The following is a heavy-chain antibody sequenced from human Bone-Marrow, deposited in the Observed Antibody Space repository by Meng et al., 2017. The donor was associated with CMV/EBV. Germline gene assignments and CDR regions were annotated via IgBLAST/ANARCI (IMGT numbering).Heavy chain of an antibody. J-gene: IGHJ6*02. Sequence: SETLSPTCAVYGGSFSGYYWSWIRQPPGKGLEWIGEINHSGSTNYNPSLKSRVTISVDTSKNQFSLKLSSVTAADTAVYYCARVGRLTTLNYYYGMDVWGQGTTVTFSS. D-gene: IGHD4-11*01. CDR2: INHSGST. CDR3: ARVGRLTTLNYYYGMDV. V-gene: IGHV4-34*01. CDR1: GGSFSGYY.